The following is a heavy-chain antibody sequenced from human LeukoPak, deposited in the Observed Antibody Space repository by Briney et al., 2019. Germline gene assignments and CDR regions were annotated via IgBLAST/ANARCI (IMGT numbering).Heavy chain of an antibody. J-gene: IGHJ4*02. CDR3: ASPTN. CDR1: GGSISSGSYY. V-gene: IGHV4-61*02. Sequence: SQTLSLTCTVSGGSISSGSYYWSWIRQPAGKGLEWIGRIYTSGSTNYNPSLKSRVTISVGTSKNQFSLKLSSVTAADTAVYYCASPTNWGQGTLVTVSS. CDR2: IYTSGST.